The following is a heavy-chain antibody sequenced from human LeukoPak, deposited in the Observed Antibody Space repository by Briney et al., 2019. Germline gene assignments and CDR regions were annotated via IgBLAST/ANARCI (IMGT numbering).Heavy chain of an antibody. CDR2: FDPEDGET. Sequence: ASVKVSCKVSGYTLTELSMHWVRQAPGKGLAWMGGFDPEDGETLYAQKFQGRVTMTEDTSTDAAYTELSSLRSEDTAVYYCARDRANYYESSRYGGFDYWGQGTLVTVSS. D-gene: IGHD3-22*01. CDR1: GYTLTELS. CDR3: ARDRANYYESSRYGGFDY. J-gene: IGHJ4*02. V-gene: IGHV1-24*01.